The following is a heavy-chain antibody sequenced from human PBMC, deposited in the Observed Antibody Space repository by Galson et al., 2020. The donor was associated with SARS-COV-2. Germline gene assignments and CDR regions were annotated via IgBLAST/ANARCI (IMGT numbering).Heavy chain of an antibody. J-gene: IGHJ5*02. D-gene: IGHD1-1*01. CDR1: GGSMSKYY. V-gene: IGHV4-59*01. Sequence: SQTLSLTCSVSGGSMSKYYWSWIRQSPGKGLEWIGNIYYSGGTKYNPSLKSRVSMSIDTSENQFSLKLNSVTAADTAVYYCARVGGNDGWNWFDPWGQGTLVTVSS. CDR3: ARVGGNDGWNWFDP. CDR2: IYYSGGT.